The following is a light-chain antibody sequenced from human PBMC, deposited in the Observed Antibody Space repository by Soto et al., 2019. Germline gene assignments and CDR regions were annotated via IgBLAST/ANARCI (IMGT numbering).Light chain of an antibody. V-gene: IGLV2-14*01. J-gene: IGLJ1*01. Sequence: ALTQPASVSGSPGQSITISCTGTSSDVGGYNYVSWYQQHPGKAPKLMIYEVSNRPSGVSNRFSGSKSGNTASLTSSVLQAEDEADYYCSSYTSSSLYVFGTGTKLTVL. CDR3: SSYTSSSLYV. CDR2: EVS. CDR1: SSDVGGYNY.